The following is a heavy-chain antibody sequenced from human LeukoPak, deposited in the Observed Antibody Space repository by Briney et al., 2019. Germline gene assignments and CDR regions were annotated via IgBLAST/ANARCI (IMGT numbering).Heavy chain of an antibody. CDR3: AKNRYSGSYRVFLDY. D-gene: IGHD1-26*01. Sequence: GGSLRLSCAASGFTFSSYGMHWVRQAPGKGLEWVAFIRYDGSNKYYADSVKGRFTISRDNSKNTLYLQMNSLRAEDTAVYYCAKNRYSGSYRVFLDYWGQGTLVTVSS. CDR1: GFTFSSYG. V-gene: IGHV3-30*02. CDR2: IRYDGSNK. J-gene: IGHJ4*02.